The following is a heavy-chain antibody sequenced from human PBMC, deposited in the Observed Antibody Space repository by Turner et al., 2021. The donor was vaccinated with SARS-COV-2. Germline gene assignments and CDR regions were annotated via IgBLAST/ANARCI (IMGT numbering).Heavy chain of an antibody. J-gene: IGHJ3*02. CDR3: ARRGQRLHLDNFDT. Sequence: QLQLQESGPALVRPSETLAPTSDVSVGSISINSYYGGWIRQPKGGGLEWDRNVSYTRNTFYNPYLKSRVTISIDTSKIQFSLTLSSVTAADTAVYYCARRGQRLHLDNFDTWGQGTMVTVSS. CDR2: VSYTRNT. CDR1: VGSISINSYY. D-gene: IGHD6-25*01. V-gene: IGHV4-39*01.